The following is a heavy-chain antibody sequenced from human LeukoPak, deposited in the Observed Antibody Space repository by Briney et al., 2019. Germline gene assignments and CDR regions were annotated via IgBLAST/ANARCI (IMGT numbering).Heavy chain of an antibody. CDR3: ARGPWYGNKVSLDY. J-gene: IGHJ4*02. CDR1: GGSISSYY. CDR2: IYYSGST. Sequence: SETLSLTCTVSGGSISSYYWSWIRQPPGKGLEWIGYIYYSGSTNYNPSLKSRVTISVDTSKNQFSLKLSSVTAADTAVYYCARGPWYGNKVSLDYWGQGTLVTVSS. V-gene: IGHV4-59*01. D-gene: IGHD6-13*01.